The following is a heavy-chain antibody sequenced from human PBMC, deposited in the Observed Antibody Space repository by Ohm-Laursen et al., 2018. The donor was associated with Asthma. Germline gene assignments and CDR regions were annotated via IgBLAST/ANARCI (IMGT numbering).Heavy chain of an antibody. D-gene: IGHD3-3*01. V-gene: IGHV3-48*02. Sequence: SLRLSCTASRFTFNACSMIWVRQAPGKGLEWVSYVSSSGNTLYYADSVKGRFTISRDNAQNSLYLQMTSLRDEDTAVYYCARVADYDFWSGYSLDYWGQGTLVTVSS. CDR3: ARVADYDFWSGYSLDY. CDR2: VSSSGNTL. J-gene: IGHJ4*02. CDR1: RFTFNACS.